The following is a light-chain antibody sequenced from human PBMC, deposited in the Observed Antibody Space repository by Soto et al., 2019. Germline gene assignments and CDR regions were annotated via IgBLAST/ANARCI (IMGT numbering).Light chain of an antibody. J-gene: IGKJ1*01. CDR3: QQNKDWPGT. CDR1: QSVSSY. V-gene: IGKV3-15*01. Sequence: EIVMTQSPATLSVSPGERATLSCRASQSVSSYLAWYQQKPGQAPRLLIYDASTRATGIPVRFSGSGSGTEFTLTISSLQSEDFGVYYCQQNKDWPGTFGPGTKVEIK. CDR2: DAS.